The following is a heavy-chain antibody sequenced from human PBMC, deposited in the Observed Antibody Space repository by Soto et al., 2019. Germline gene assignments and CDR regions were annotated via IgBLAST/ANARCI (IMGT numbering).Heavy chain of an antibody. CDR1: GSSISSTSYY. CDR2: IYHSGTT. J-gene: IGHJ4*02. Sequence: PSETLSLTCTVSGSSISSTSYYWGWIRQPPGKGLEWIGNIYHSGTTYYNPSLTSRVTISVDTSKNQFSLKLTSVTAADTAVYYCARHDYDSGSYVRYWGQGTLVTVSS. V-gene: IGHV4-39*01. CDR3: ARHDYDSGSYVRY. D-gene: IGHD3-10*01.